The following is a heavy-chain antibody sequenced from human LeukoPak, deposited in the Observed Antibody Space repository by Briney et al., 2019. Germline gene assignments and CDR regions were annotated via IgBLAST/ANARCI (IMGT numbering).Heavy chain of an antibody. J-gene: IGHJ4*02. D-gene: IGHD3-9*01. Sequence: GASVKVSCKVSGYTLTELSMHWVRQAPGKGLEWMGGFDPEDGETIYAQKFQGRVTMTEDTSTDTAYMELSSLRSEDTAVYYCATAPRLRYFDWLSPNYWSQGTLVTVSS. CDR2: FDPEDGET. CDR3: ATAPRLRYFDWLSPNY. V-gene: IGHV1-24*01. CDR1: GYTLTELS.